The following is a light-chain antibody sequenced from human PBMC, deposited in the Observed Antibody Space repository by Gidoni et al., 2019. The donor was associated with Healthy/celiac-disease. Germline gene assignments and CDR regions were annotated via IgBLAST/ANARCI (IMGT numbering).Light chain of an antibody. CDR1: QSVSSN. CDR2: GAS. CDR3: QQYNNWPPRYT. J-gene: IGKJ2*01. V-gene: IGKV3-15*01. Sequence: EIAMTQSPATLSVSPGERATLSCRASQSVSSNLAWYQQKPGQAPRLLIYGASTRATGIPARFSGSGSGTEFTLTISSLQSEDFAVYYGQQYNNWPPRYTFGQGTKLEIK.